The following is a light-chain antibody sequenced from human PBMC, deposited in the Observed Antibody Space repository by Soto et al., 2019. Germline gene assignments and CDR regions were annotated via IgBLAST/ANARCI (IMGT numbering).Light chain of an antibody. J-gene: IGLJ2*01. CDR3: ASHAGSSAV. CDR2: DVS. V-gene: IGLV2-8*01. Sequence: QLVLTQPPSASGSPGQSVTISCTGTSSDVGGYNYVSWYQQHPGKAPKVIIYDVSKRPSGVPDRFSGSKSGNTASLTVSGLQTEDEADYYCASHAGSSAVFGGGTKVTVL. CDR1: SSDVGGYNY.